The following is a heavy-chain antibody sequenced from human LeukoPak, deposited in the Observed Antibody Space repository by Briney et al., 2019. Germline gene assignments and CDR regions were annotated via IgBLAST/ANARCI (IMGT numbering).Heavy chain of an antibody. D-gene: IGHD3-10*01. J-gene: IGHJ5*02. Sequence: ASVKVSCKASGYTFTGYYMHWVRQAPGQGLEWMGWINPNSGGTNYAQKFQGRVTMTRDTSISTAYMELSRLRSDDTAVYYCARIGVRGVNWFDPWGQGTLVTVSS. CDR3: ARIGVRGVNWFDP. CDR1: GYTFTGYY. V-gene: IGHV1-2*02. CDR2: INPNSGGT.